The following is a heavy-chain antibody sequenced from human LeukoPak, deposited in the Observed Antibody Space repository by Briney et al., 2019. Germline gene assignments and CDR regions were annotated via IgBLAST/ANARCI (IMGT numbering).Heavy chain of an antibody. J-gene: IGHJ4*02. CDR2: ISYSGST. D-gene: IGHD5-24*01. CDR3: ARDRALGGWLLTFDY. CDR1: GGFISSYY. V-gene: IGHV4-59*01. Sequence: SETLSLTCTVSGGFISSYYWSWIRQPPGKGLEWIGYISYSGSTNYNPSLKSRVTISVDTPKNQFSLRLSSVTAADTAVYFCARDRALGGWLLTFDYWGRGTLVTVSS.